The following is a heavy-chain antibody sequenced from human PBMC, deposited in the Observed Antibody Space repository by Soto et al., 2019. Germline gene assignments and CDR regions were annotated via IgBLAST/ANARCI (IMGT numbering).Heavy chain of an antibody. Sequence: PGGSLRLSCAASGFTFSSYSMNWVRQAPGKGLEWVSYISSSSSTIYYADSVKGRFTISRDNAKNSLYLQMNSLRAEDTAVYYCARDSGYDIPRYYYYYYGMDVWGQGTTVTVS. CDR3: ARDSGYDIPRYYYYYYGMDV. CDR1: GFTFSSYS. CDR2: ISSSSSTI. D-gene: IGHD5-12*01. V-gene: IGHV3-48*01. J-gene: IGHJ6*02.